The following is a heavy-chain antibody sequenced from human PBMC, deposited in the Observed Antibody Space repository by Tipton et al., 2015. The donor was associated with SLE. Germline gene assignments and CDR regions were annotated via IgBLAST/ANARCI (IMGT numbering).Heavy chain of an antibody. V-gene: IGHV3-30*04. CDR1: GFTFSSYA. CDR3: ARETAAAGYFFDY. Sequence: SLRLSCAASGFTFSSYAMHWVRQAPGKGLEWVAVISYDGSNKYYADSVKGRFTISRDNSKNTLYLQMNSLRAEDTAVYYCARETAAAGYFFDYWGQGTLVTVSS. J-gene: IGHJ4*02. D-gene: IGHD6-13*01. CDR2: ISYDGSNK.